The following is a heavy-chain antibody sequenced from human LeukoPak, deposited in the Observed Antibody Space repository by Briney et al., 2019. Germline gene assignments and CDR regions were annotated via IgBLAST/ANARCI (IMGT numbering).Heavy chain of an antibody. J-gene: IGHJ5*02. D-gene: IGHD6-6*01. CDR2: IHYSGST. V-gene: IGHV4-59*11. CDR3: ARVPHPIIAARAGNWFDP. Sequence: SETLSLTCTVSGCSISSHYWSWIRQPPAKGLVWIGYIHYSGSTNYNPSLKSRVTISVDTSKNQFSLKLSSMTAADTAVYYCARVPHPIIAARAGNWFDPWGQGTLVTVSS. CDR1: GCSISSHY.